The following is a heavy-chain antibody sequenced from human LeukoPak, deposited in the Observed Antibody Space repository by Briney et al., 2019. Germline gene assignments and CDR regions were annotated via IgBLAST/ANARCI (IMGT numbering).Heavy chain of an antibody. V-gene: IGHV5-51*01. CDR1: GYSFTSYG. J-gene: IGHJ3*02. CDR3: ARRITMPDDAFDI. Sequence: GESLKISCKGSGYSFTSYGIGWVRQMPGKGLEWMGIIYPGDSDTRYSPSFQGQVTISADKSISTAYLQWSSLKASDTAMYYCARRITMPDDAFDIWGQGKMVTVSS. CDR2: IYPGDSDT. D-gene: IGHD3-10*01.